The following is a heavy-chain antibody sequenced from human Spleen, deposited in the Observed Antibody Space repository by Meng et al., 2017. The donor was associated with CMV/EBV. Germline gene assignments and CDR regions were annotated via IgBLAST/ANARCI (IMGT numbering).Heavy chain of an antibody. CDR3: ARDLSGSH. CDR1: GFTFSSYS. Sequence: GESLKISCAASGFTFSSYSMNWVRQAPGKGLEWVSSISSSSSYIYYADSVKGRFTISRDNAKNSLYLQMNSLRAEDTAVYYCARDLSGSHWGQGTLVTASS. CDR2: ISSSSSYI. V-gene: IGHV3-21*01. D-gene: IGHD3-10*01. J-gene: IGHJ4*02.